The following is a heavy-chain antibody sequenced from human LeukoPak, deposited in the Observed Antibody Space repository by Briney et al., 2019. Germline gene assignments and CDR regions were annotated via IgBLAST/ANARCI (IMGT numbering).Heavy chain of an antibody. CDR3: ARHHLYDSSGDGRYYFDY. J-gene: IGHJ4*02. V-gene: IGHV4-38-2*01. Sequence: PSETLSLTCGVSGYSISSGYHWGWIRQPTGKGLEWIGSMSHSGSTYYHPSLKSRVTISVDTSKNQFSVKLSSVTAADTAVYYCARHHLYDSSGDGRYYFDYWGQGTLVTVSS. CDR2: MSHSGST. D-gene: IGHD3-22*01. CDR1: GYSISSGYH.